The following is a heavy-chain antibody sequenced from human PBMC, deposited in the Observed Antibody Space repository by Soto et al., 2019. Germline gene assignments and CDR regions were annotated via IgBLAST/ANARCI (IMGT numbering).Heavy chain of an antibody. CDR3: ARHSHYDSSGYYYLRFSGYFDY. V-gene: IGHV4-39*01. Sequence: PSETLSLTCTVSGGSISSSSYYWGWIRQPPGKGLEWIGSIYYSGSTYYNPSLKSRVTISVDTSKNQFSLKLSSVTAADTAVYYCARHSHYDSSGYYYLRFSGYFDYWGQGTLVT. J-gene: IGHJ4*02. CDR2: IYYSGST. D-gene: IGHD3-22*01. CDR1: GGSISSSSYY.